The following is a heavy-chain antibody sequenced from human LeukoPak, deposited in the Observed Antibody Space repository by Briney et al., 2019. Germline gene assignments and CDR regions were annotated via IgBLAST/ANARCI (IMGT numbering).Heavy chain of an antibody. CDR3: AREGGPYRPLDY. Sequence: PSETLSLTCGVSGGSITNTDYWTWVRQPPGKGLEWIGEVNLQGSTNYNPSLMGRVAISVDTSENHISLQLTSVTAADTAVYYCAREGGPYRPLDYSGQGTLVTVSS. CDR1: GGSITNTDY. CDR2: VNLQGST. J-gene: IGHJ4*02. V-gene: IGHV4-4*02.